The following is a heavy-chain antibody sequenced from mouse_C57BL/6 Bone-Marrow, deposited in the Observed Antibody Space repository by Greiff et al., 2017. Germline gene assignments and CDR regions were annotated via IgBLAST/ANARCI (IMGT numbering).Heavy chain of an antibody. Sequence: DVKLVESGGDLVKPGGSLKLSCAASGFTFSSYGMSWVRQTPDKRLEWVATISSGGSYTYYPDSVKGRFTISRDNAKNTLYLQMSSLKSEDTAMYYCARPPYYYGSRNWYFDVWGTGTTVTVSS. CDR3: ARPPYYYGSRNWYFDV. CDR1: GFTFSSYG. J-gene: IGHJ1*03. V-gene: IGHV5-6*02. D-gene: IGHD1-1*01. CDR2: ISSGGSYT.